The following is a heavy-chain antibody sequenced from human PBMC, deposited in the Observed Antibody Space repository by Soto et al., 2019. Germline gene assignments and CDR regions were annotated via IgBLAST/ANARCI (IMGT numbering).Heavy chain of an antibody. D-gene: IGHD3-10*01. CDR1: GYTFTSYG. J-gene: IGHJ2*01. CDR2: ISGYNGNT. Sequence: QVQLVQSGAEVKKPGASVKVSCKASGYTFTSYGICWVRQAPGQGLEWMGWISGYNGNTNYAQNLQGSITLTTVTSTITFFIALRSLKSYVTPVFYFPIQSIISLSLKLSCLGSLLIVSS. V-gene: IGHV1-18*01. CDR3: PIQSIISLSLKL.